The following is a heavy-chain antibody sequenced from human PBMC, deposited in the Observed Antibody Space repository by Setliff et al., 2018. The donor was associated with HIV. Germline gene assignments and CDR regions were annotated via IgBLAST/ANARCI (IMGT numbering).Heavy chain of an antibody. V-gene: IGHV1-8*01. D-gene: IGHD2-15*01. CDR1: GYTFTSLD. Sequence: GASVKVSCKASGYTFTSLDINWVRQATGQGPEWMGWLNPTSGNTGSAQRFQGRVTMTRNTSISIAYMELSNLRSEDTAVYYCARGAPGRSCSGGSCSYFDDWGKGTLVTVSS. CDR2: LNPTSGNT. CDR3: ARGAPGRSCSGGSCSYFDD. J-gene: IGHJ4*02.